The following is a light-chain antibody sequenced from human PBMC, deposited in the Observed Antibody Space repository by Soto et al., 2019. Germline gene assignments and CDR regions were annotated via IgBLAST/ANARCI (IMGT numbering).Light chain of an antibody. J-gene: IGLJ3*02. Sequence: QSALIEPPSVSGSPGQSITVSCITTSSDVGGYNYVSWYQQHPGKAPKLMIYEVTKRPSGVPDRFSGSKSGNTASLTVSGLLAEDEADYYCSSHAGINNVVFGGGTKLTVL. CDR1: SSDVGGYNY. CDR2: EVT. V-gene: IGLV2-8*01. CDR3: SSHAGINNVV.